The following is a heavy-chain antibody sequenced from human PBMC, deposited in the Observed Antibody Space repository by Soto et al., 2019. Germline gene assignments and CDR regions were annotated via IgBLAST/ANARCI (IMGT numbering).Heavy chain of an antibody. D-gene: IGHD3-3*01. V-gene: IGHV3-30*03. CDR1: GFTFSSYG. CDR3: ARDLDWVLYDY. J-gene: IGHJ4*02. CDR2: ISYDGSNK. Sequence: GGSLRLSCAASGFTFSSYGMHWVRQAPGKGLEWVAVISYDGSNKYYADSVKGRFTISRDNSKNTLYLQMNSLRDEDTAVYYCARDLDWVLYDYWGQGTPVTVSS.